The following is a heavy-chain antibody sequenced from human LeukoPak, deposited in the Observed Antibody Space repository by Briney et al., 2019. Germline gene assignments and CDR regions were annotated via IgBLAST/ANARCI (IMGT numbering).Heavy chain of an antibody. CDR2: IYTSGSI. J-gene: IGHJ5*02. D-gene: IGHD1-7*01. Sequence: SETLSLTCTVSGGSISSYYWSWIRQPAGKGLEWIGRIYTSGSINYNPSLKSRVTMSVDTSKNQFSLELSSVTAADTAVYYCAREIYNWNYSWFDPWGQGTLVTVSS. CDR3: AREIYNWNYSWFDP. V-gene: IGHV4-4*07. CDR1: GGSISSYY.